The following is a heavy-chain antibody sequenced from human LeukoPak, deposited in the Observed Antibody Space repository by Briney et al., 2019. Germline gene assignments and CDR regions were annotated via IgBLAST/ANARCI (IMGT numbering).Heavy chain of an antibody. J-gene: IGHJ4*02. V-gene: IGHV3-53*01. Sequence: PGGSLRLSYADSGFTVSSNYMSWVRQAPGKGLEWVSVIYSGGSIYYADSVKGRFTISRDNSKNTLYLQMNSLRAEDTAVYYCARDDSSGYLDYWGQGTLVTVSS. CDR1: GFTVSSNY. CDR2: IYSGGSI. D-gene: IGHD3-22*01. CDR3: ARDDSSGYLDY.